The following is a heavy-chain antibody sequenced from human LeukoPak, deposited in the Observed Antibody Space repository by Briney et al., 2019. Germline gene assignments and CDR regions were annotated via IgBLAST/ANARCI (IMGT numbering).Heavy chain of an antibody. J-gene: IGHJ4*02. CDR1: GFTLSSYS. D-gene: IGHD5-12*01. Sequence: GGSLRLSCAASGFTLSSYSMHWVRQAPGKGLEWVAVIWYDGSNKYYADSVKGRFTISRDNSKNTLYLQMNSLRAEDTAVYYCARDQEGYSGYETLFDYWGQGTLVTVSS. CDR3: ARDQEGYSGYETLFDY. V-gene: IGHV3-33*08. CDR2: IWYDGSNK.